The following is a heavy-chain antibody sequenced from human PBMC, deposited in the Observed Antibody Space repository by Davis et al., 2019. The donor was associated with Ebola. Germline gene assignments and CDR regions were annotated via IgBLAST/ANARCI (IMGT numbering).Heavy chain of an antibody. CDR2: IIPIFGTA. V-gene: IGHV1-69*13. J-gene: IGHJ6*02. D-gene: IGHD2-8*01. Sequence: AASVKVSCKASGGTFSSYAISWVRQAPGQGLEWMGGIIPIFGTANYAQKFQGRVTITADESTSTAYMELRSLRSDDTAVYYCARGPIVLMVYASRVGYYGMDVWGQGTTVTVSS. CDR1: GGTFSSYA. CDR3: ARGPIVLMVYASRVGYYGMDV.